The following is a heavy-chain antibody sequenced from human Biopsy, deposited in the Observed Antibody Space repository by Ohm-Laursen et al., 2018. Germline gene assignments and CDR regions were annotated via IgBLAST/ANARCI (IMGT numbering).Heavy chain of an antibody. D-gene: IGHD6-25*01. V-gene: IGHV3-53*01. CDR1: GFTFSTYA. J-gene: IGHJ4*02. Sequence: GSLRLSCAASGFTFSTYAMTWVRQAPGKGLEWVSVIYSGDSTYYADSVKGRFTISRDESKNTLYLQMNRLRAEDTAVYHCARATYSSGHKIDSWGQGTLVTVSS. CDR2: IYSGDST. CDR3: ARATYSSGHKIDS.